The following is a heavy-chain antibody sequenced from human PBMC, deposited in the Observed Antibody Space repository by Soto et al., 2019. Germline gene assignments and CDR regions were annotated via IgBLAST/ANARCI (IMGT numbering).Heavy chain of an antibody. CDR3: TRLIGNSWLDS. V-gene: IGHV6-1*01. CDR1: GDSVSTNDAT. Sequence: SQTLSLTCAISGDSVSTNDATWDWIRQSPSRVLEWLGRTYYRSKWYNDYAESVKGRITINPDTFNNQLSLHLNSVTPDDTAVYYCTRLIGNSWLDSWGQGTLVTVSS. CDR2: TYYRSKWYN. D-gene: IGHD2-8*01. J-gene: IGHJ5*01.